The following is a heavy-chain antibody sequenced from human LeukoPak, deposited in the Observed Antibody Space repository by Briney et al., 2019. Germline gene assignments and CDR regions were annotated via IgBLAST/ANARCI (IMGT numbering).Heavy chain of an antibody. D-gene: IGHD3-22*01. V-gene: IGHV1-8*03. Sequence: ASVKVSCKASGYTFTSYDINWVRQATGQGLEWMGWMNPNSGNTGYAQKFQGRVTITRNTSISTAYMELSSLRSEDTAVYYCAKEEGYYYDSGGYYVEYFQHWGQAPWSPSPQ. J-gene: IGHJ1*01. CDR2: MNPNSGNT. CDR3: AKEEGYYYDSGGYYVEYFQH. CDR1: GYTFTSYD.